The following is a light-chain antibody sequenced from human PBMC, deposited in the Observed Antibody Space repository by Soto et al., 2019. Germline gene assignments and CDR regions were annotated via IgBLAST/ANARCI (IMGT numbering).Light chain of an antibody. V-gene: IGKV3-11*01. CDR3: QQRSSWPRT. CDR2: DAS. CDR1: QSVDHY. Sequence: EIVLTQSPATLSLSPGERATLSCRASQSVDHYLAWYQQKPGQPPRLLIYDASNRATDIPARFSGSGSGTDFTLTISSLEPEDFAVYYCQQRSSWPRTFGPGTTVDI. J-gene: IGKJ3*01.